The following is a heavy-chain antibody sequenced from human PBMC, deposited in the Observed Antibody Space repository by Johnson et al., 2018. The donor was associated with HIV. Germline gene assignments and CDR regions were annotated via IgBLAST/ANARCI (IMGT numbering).Heavy chain of an antibody. J-gene: IGHJ3*02. CDR1: GFTFSDYY. V-gene: IGHV3-11*01. CDR3: AKENRARADFDAFDI. CDR2: ISSSGTAK. D-gene: IGHD1/OR15-1a*01. Sequence: VQLMESGGGLAKPAWSPRLSCAASGFTFSDYYMNWVRQAPGKGLEWLSYISSSGTAKYYADSVKGRFTISRDNAKNSLYLQMNSLRAEDTAVYYCAKENRARADFDAFDIWGQGTLVTVSS.